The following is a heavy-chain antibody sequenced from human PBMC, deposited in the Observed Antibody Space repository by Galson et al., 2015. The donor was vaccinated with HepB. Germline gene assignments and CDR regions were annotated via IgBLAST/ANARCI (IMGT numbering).Heavy chain of an antibody. Sequence: SVKVSCKASGYTFTSYGISWVRQAPGQGLEWMGWISAYNGNTNYAQKLQGRVTMTTDTSTSTAYMELRSLRSDDTAVYYCARVVSVSGWFSGSYGGRGVYFDYWGQGTLVTVSS. V-gene: IGHV1-18*04. CDR2: ISAYNGNT. CDR1: GYTFTSYG. J-gene: IGHJ4*02. D-gene: IGHD1-26*01. CDR3: ARVVSVSGWFSGSYGGRGVYFDY.